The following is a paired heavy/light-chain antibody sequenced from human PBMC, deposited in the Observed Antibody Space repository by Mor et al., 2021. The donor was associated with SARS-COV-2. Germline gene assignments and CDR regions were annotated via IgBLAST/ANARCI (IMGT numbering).Heavy chain of an antibody. V-gene: IGHV4-59*01. D-gene: IGHD3-22*01. J-gene: IGHJ4*02. CDR1: GGSISSYY. CDR3: ASSYYYDSSGYYSFAY. Sequence: QVQLQESGPGLVKPSETLSLTCTVSGGSISSYYWSWIRQPPGKGLEWIGYIYYSGSTNYNPSLKSRVTISVDTSKNQFSLKLSSVTAADTAVYYCASSYYYDSSGYYSFAYWGQGTLVTVSS. CDR2: IYYSGST.
Light chain of an antibody. CDR2: GKN. J-gene: IGLJ3*02. CDR3: NSRDSSGNHLDWV. CDR1: SLRSYY. Sequence: SSELTQDPAVSVALGQTVRITCQGDSLRSYYASWYQQKPGQAPVLVIYGKNNRPSGIPDRFSGSSSGNTASLTITGAQAEDEADYYCNSRDSSGNHLDWVFGGGTKLTVL. V-gene: IGLV3-19*01.